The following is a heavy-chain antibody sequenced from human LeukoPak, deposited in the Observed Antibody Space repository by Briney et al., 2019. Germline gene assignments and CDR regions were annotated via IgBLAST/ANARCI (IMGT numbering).Heavy chain of an antibody. V-gene: IGHV3-72*01. CDR3: ARDGGTTQLDY. CDR1: GFTFSDHY. Sequence: GGSLRLSCAASGFTFSDHYMDWVRQAPGKGLEWVGRTRDKANSHTTEYAASVKGRFTISRDDSKNSLYLQMNSLKTEDTAVYYCARDGGTTQLDYWGQGTLVTVSS. CDR2: TRDKANSHTT. J-gene: IGHJ4*02. D-gene: IGHD1-7*01.